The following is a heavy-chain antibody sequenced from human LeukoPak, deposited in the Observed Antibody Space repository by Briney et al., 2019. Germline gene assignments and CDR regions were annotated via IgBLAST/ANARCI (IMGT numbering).Heavy chain of an antibody. CDR1: GFTFSSYW. CDR3: ARASSGYYVRNFPLDY. Sequence: PGGSLRLSCAASGFTFSSYWMSWVRQAPGKGLQWVANIKEDGSERYYVDSVKGRFTISRDNAEKSQYLQMNSLRAEDTAVYYCARASSGYYVRNFPLDYWGQGTLVTVSS. V-gene: IGHV3-7*01. D-gene: IGHD3-22*01. CDR2: IKEDGSER. J-gene: IGHJ4*02.